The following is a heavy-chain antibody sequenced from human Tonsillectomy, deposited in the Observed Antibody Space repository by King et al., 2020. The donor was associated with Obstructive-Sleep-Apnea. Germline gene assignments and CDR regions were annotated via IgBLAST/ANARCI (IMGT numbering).Heavy chain of an antibody. Sequence: VQLVESGGGLVQPGGSLRLSCTAAGFTVSSNYMSWVRQAPGKGLEWVSVINSGGSTYYADSVKGRFTISRDNSKNTLFLQMNSLRVEDTAVYYCARHLPFIYAAADDYYFGMDVWGQGTTVTVSS. V-gene: IGHV3-66*04. CDR2: INSGGST. CDR1: GFTVSSNY. J-gene: IGHJ6*02. CDR3: ARHLPFIYAAADDYYFGMDV. D-gene: IGHD6-13*01.